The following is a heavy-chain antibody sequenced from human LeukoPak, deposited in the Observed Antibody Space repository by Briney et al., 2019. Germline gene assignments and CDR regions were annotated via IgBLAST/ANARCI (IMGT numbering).Heavy chain of an antibody. J-gene: IGHJ4*02. CDR2: ISGSGGST. D-gene: IGHD3-10*01. CDR3: AKGPLSSRGRGLYFGY. Sequence: GGSLRLSCAASGFTFSSYAMSWVRQAPGKGLEWVSSISGSGGSTYYADSVKGRFTISRDNSKNTLYMQMDSLRAEDTAVYYCAKGPLSSRGRGLYFGYWGQGTLVTVSS. V-gene: IGHV3-23*01. CDR1: GFTFSSYA.